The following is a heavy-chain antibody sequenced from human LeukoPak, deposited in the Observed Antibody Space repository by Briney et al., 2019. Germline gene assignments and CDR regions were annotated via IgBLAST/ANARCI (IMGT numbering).Heavy chain of an antibody. Sequence: SETLSLTCTVSGGSISSYYWSWIRQPPGKGLEWIGYIYYSGSTNYNPSLKSRVTISVDTSKNQFSQKLSSVTAADTAVYYCARGSDTAMGVDYYYGMDVWGKGTTVTVSS. CDR2: IYYSGST. V-gene: IGHV4-59*01. CDR3: ARGSDTAMGVDYYYGMDV. D-gene: IGHD5-18*01. J-gene: IGHJ6*04. CDR1: GGSISSYY.